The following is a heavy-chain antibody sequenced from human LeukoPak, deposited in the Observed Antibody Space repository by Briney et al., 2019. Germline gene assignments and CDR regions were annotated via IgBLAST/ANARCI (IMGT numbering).Heavy chain of an antibody. J-gene: IGHJ6*03. Sequence: SGTLSLTCAVYGGSFGGYYWSWIRQPPGKGLEWIGEINHSGRTNYNPSLKSRVTISVDTSKNQFSLKLSSVTAAGTAVYYCARGRTVRGVIKFYYYMDVWGKGTTVTVSS. D-gene: IGHD3-10*01. CDR2: INHSGRT. V-gene: IGHV4-34*01. CDR3: ARGRTVRGVIKFYYYMDV. CDR1: GGSFGGYY.